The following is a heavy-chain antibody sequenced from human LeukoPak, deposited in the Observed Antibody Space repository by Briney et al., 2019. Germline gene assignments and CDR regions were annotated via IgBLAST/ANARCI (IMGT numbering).Heavy chain of an antibody. CDR3: AKESSGRFDY. J-gene: IGHJ4*02. CDR1: GVTFSTYA. D-gene: IGHD3-10*01. Sequence: GGSLRLSCAASGVTFSTYAMSWVRQARGKGLQWVSTMSGYDSRTYSADSVRGRFTISRDNSKNTLYLQLNSLRAEDTAVYYCAKESSGRFDYWGQGTLVTVSS. V-gene: IGHV3-23*01. CDR2: MSGYDSRT.